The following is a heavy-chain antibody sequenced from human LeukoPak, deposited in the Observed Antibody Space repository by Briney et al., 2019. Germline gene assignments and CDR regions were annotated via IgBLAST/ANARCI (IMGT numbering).Heavy chain of an antibody. V-gene: IGHV4-34*01. CDR1: GFTFDDYG. CDR3: ARHGLGSGWYGWIDY. CDR2: INHSGST. Sequence: GSLRLSCAASGFTFDDYGMSWVRQAPGKGLEWIGEINHSGSTNYNPSLKSRVTISVDTSKNQFSLKLSSVTAADTAVYYCARHGLGSGWYGWIDYWGQGTLVTVSS. J-gene: IGHJ4*02. D-gene: IGHD6-19*01.